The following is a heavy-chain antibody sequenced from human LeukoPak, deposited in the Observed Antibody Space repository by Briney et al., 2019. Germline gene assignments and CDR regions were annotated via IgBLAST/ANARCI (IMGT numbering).Heavy chain of an antibody. CDR3: ARGESSSGSMFWYFDY. J-gene: IGHJ4*02. D-gene: IGHD6-19*01. Sequence: PSETPSLTFTVSGGSLSSFYWSWIRQPPGKGLEWIGGINHSGSTNYNPSLKSRVTISVDTSKNQFSLKLSSVTAADTAVYYCARGESSSGSMFWYFDYWGQGTLVTVSS. V-gene: IGHV4-34*01. CDR2: INHSGST. CDR1: GGSLSSFY.